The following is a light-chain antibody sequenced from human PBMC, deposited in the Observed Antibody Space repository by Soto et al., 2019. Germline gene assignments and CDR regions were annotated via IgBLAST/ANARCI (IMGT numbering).Light chain of an antibody. CDR2: KAS. J-gene: IGKJ1*01. CDR1: QTISSC. CDR3: QHYNSSSEA. Sequence: DIQMTQSPSTLSGSVGDRVTITCRASQTISSCLAWYQPKPGTAPKPLISKASTLKSGVLSRFSGSGSGTEFTRTISSLQPDDFATYYCQHYNSSSEAFGQGTKVDIK. V-gene: IGKV1-5*03.